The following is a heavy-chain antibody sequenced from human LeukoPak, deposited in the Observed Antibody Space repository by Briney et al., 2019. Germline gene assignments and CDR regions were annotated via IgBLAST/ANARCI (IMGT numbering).Heavy chain of an antibody. Sequence: GASVKVSCKASGYTFTSYGISWVRQAPGQGLEWMGWISAYNGNTNYAQKFQGRVTITRNTSISTAYMELSSLRSEDTAVYYCARGIVGAIPYYYYHMDVWGKGTTVTVSS. D-gene: IGHD1-26*01. CDR1: GYTFTSYG. CDR3: ARGIVGAIPYYYYHMDV. CDR2: ISAYNGNT. J-gene: IGHJ6*03. V-gene: IGHV1-18*01.